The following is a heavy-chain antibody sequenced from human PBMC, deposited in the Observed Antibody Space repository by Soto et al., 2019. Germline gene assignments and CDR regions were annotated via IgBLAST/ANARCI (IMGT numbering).Heavy chain of an antibody. J-gene: IGHJ4*02. CDR3: ASTGVAARNLPYFDY. CDR1: GGTFSIYT. CDR2: IIPILGIA. D-gene: IGHD6-19*01. Sequence: QVQLVQSGAEVKKPGSSVKVSCKASGGTFSIYTISWVRQAPGQGLEWIGRIIPILGIANYAQKFQGRVTITADKSTSTAYMELSSLRSEDTAVYYCASTGVAARNLPYFDYWGQGTLVTVSS. V-gene: IGHV1-69*02.